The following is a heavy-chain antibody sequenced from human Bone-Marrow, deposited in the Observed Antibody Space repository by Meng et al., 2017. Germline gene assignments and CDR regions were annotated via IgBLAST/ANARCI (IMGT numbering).Heavy chain of an antibody. CDR3: ARDQHYGDYEFDAWYYYYYYGMDV. CDR1: GYTFTGYY. D-gene: IGHD4-17*01. CDR2: INPNSGGT. V-gene: IGHV1-2*02. J-gene: IGHJ6*02. Sequence: ASVKVSCKASGYTFTGYYMHWVRQAPGQGLEWMGWINPNSGGTNYAQKFQGRVTMTRDTSISTAYMELNSLRAEDTAVYYCARDQHYGDYEFDAWYYYYYYGMDVWGQGTTVTVSS.